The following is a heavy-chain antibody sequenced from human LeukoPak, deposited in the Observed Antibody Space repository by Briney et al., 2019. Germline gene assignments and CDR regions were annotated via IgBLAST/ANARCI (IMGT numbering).Heavy chain of an antibody. CDR2: IIPIFGTA. J-gene: IGHJ6*03. CDR1: GGTFSSFA. D-gene: IGHD6-6*01. V-gene: IGHV1-69*05. CDR3: ARRDEQLAPGYYYYYMDV. Sequence: SSVKVSCKASGGTFSSFAISWVRQAPGQGLEWMGGIIPIFGTANYAQKFQGRVTITTDESTSTAYMELSSLRSEDTAVYYCARRDEQLAPGYYYYYMDVWGKGTTVTVSS.